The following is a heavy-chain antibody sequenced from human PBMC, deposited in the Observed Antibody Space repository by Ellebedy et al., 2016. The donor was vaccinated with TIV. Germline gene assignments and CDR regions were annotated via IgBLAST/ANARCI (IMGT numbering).Heavy chain of an antibody. J-gene: IGHJ4*02. CDR1: GFIFSNSG. CDR2: IRFDGNNA. D-gene: IGHD4-23*01. Sequence: GGSLRLSCAASGFIFSNSGMNWVRQAPGKGLEWVAFIRFDGNNAYYADSVKGRFTISRDNSKNTLYLQMNSLRAEDTAVYYCARDVASYGGNSVVGNVGYWGQGTLVTVSS. CDR3: ARDVASYGGNSVVGNVGY. V-gene: IGHV3-30*02.